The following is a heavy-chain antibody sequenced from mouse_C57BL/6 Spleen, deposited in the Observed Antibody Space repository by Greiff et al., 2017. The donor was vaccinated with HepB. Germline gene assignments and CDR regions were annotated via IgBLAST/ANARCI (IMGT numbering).Heavy chain of an antibody. Sequence: EVMLVESGGDLVKPGGSLKLSCAASGFTFSSYGMSWVRQTPDKRLEWVATISSGGSYTYYPDSVKGRFTISRDNAKNTLYLQMSSLKSEDTAMYYCARRSLTGNYFDYWGQGTTLTVSS. CDR2: ISSGGSYT. CDR1: GFTFSSYG. J-gene: IGHJ2*01. V-gene: IGHV5-6*02. CDR3: ARRSLTGNYFDY. D-gene: IGHD4-1*01.